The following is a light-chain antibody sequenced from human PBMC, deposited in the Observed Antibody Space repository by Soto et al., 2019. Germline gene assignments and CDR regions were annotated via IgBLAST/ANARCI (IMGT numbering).Light chain of an antibody. V-gene: IGKV1-33*01. CDR2: DAS. J-gene: IGKJ4*01. CDR1: QDISDN. Sequence: DIQMTQSPSSLSASVGDRVTITCQASQDISDNLNWIQQKPGKAPKLLIHDASNLETGGPSRFSGSGFGTDFTFTISTLQPEDIATYHCQQYDSFPLTFGGGTKVEIK. CDR3: QQYDSFPLT.